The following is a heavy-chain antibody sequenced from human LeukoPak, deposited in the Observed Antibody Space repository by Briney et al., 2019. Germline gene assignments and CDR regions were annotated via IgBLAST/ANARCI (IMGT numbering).Heavy chain of an antibody. V-gene: IGHV1-18*01. Sequence: ASVEVSCKASGYTFTNYGVHWVRQAPGQGLEWMAWINTSKGNTEYAQKFQGRVTLTTDTSTSTAYMELRSLRSDDTAVYYCAREYGTENDYWGQGTLVTVSS. D-gene: IGHD1-26*01. CDR1: GYTFTNYG. J-gene: IGHJ4*02. CDR2: INTSKGNT. CDR3: AREYGTENDY.